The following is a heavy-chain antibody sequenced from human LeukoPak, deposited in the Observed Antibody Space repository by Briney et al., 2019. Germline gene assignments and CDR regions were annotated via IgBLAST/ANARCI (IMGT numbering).Heavy chain of an antibody. CDR1: GFTFSDYY. Sequence: GGSLRLSCAASGFTFSDYYMSWIRQAPGKGLEWVSYISSSGSTIYYADSVKGRFTISRDNAKNSLYLQMNSLRAEDTAVYYCARSPSVGFLEWHPHAFDIWGQGTMVTVSS. CDR3: ARSPSVGFLEWHPHAFDI. V-gene: IGHV3-11*04. D-gene: IGHD3-3*02. J-gene: IGHJ3*02. CDR2: ISSSGSTI.